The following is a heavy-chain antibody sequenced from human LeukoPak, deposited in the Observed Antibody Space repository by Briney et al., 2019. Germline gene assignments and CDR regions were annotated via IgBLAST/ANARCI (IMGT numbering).Heavy chain of an antibody. CDR1: GYSFTSYW. CDR2: IYPGDSDT. CDR3: ARQVRSKERWLQLSRFAYAFDV. V-gene: IGHV5-51*01. Sequence: GGSLQISCKGSGYSFTSYWIGWVRQMPGKGLEWMGTIYPGDSDTRYSPSFQGQVTISADKSISTAYLQWSSLKASDTAMYYCARQVRSKERWLQLSRFAYAFDVWGQGTMVTVSS. J-gene: IGHJ3*01. D-gene: IGHD5-24*01.